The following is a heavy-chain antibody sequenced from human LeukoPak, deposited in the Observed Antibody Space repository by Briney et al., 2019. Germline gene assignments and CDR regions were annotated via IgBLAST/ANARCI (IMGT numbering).Heavy chain of an antibody. Sequence: ASVKVSCKASGYTFTGYYMHWVRQAPGQGLEWMGRIKPNSGGAIYAQKFQGRVTMTTDTSISTAYMELSRLRSDDTAVYYCARDVVVGNAFDIWGQGTMVTVSS. CDR2: IKPNSGGA. CDR1: GYTFTGYY. V-gene: IGHV1-2*06. J-gene: IGHJ3*02. CDR3: ARDVVVGNAFDI. D-gene: IGHD2-21*01.